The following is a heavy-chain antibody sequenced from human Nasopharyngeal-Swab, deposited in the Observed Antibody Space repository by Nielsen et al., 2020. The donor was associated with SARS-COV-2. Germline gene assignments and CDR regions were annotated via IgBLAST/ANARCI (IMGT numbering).Heavy chain of an antibody. D-gene: IGHD6-13*01. CDR1: GGSISGYY. J-gene: IGHJ4*02. CDR2: IYTSGST. CDR3: ARDSSSWYPNAPFDY. V-gene: IGHV4-4*07. Sequence: SETLSLTCTVSGGSISGYYWSRIRQPAGKGLEWIGRIYTSGSTNYNPSLKSRVTMSVDTSKNQFSLKLRSVTAADTAVYYCARDSSSWYPNAPFDYWGQGTLVTVSS.